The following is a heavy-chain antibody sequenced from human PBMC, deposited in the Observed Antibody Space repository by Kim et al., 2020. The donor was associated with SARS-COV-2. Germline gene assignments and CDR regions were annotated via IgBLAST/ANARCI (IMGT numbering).Heavy chain of an antibody. CDR3: ARVPRIQLWSPSYVMDV. V-gene: IGHV1-46*01. Sequence: ASVKVSCKASGYTFTSYYMHWVRQAPGQGLEWMGIINPSGGSTSYAQKFQGRVTMTRDTYTSTVYMELSSLRSEDTAVYYCARVPRIQLWSPSYVMDVWGRGTTVTVSS. J-gene: IGHJ6*02. CDR1: GYTFTSYY. D-gene: IGHD5-18*01. CDR2: INPSGGST.